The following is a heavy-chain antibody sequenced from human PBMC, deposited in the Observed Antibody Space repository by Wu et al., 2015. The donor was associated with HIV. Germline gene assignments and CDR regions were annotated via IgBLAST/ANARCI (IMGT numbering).Heavy chain of an antibody. Sequence: QVQLVQSGAEVKKPGSSVKVSCKASGYTFTGYYMHWVRQAPGQGLEWMGWINPNSGGTNYAQKFQGRVTMTRDTSISTAYMELSRLRSDDTAVYYCARAVLLWFGEPRVDAFDIWAKGQWSPSLQ. V-gene: IGHV1-2*02. CDR2: INPNSGGT. CDR1: GYTFTGYY. D-gene: IGHD3-10*01. J-gene: IGHJ3*02. CDR3: ARAVLLWFGEPRVDAFDI.